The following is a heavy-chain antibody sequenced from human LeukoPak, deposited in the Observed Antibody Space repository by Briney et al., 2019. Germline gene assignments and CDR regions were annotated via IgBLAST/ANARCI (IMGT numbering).Heavy chain of an antibody. J-gene: IGHJ6*02. D-gene: IGHD3-3*01. CDR1: GYSLTGYW. V-gene: IGHV5-51*01. CDR3: ARLRFLEWSRPPAGMDV. Sequence: GESLKISCKGSGYSLTGYWIGWVRQMPGKGLEWMGISDPVDSDTRYSPSFQGQVTISADKSISTAYLQWSSLKASDTAMYYCARLRFLEWSRPPAGMDVWGQGTTVTVSS. CDR2: SDPVDSDT.